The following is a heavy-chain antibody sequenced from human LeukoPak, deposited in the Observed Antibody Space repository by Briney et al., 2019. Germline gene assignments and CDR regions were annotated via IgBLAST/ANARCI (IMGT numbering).Heavy chain of an antibody. Sequence: PGGSLRLSCTASGFAFRFFAMSWLRQPPGKGLESGSTINANSGATSYAASVRGRFTISRDNPKNKLYLQLNSLRAEDTAVYYCAKPISGGLAVTADWFDPWGQGTLVVVSS. CDR1: GFAFRFFA. V-gene: IGHV3-23*01. CDR2: INANSGAT. D-gene: IGHD6-19*01. J-gene: IGHJ5*01. CDR3: AKPISGGLAVTADWFDP.